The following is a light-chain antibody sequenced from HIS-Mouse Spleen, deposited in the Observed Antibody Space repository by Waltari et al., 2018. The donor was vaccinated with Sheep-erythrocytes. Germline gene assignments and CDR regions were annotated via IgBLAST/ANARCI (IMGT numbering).Light chain of an antibody. V-gene: IGKV3-15*01. J-gene: IGKJ2*01. CDR1: QSVSRN. Sequence: EIVMTQSPAPLSVSPGERATLSCRASQSVSRNLAWYQQKPGQAPRLLIYGASTRGTGIPARFSGSRSGTEFTLTISSMQSEDFAVYYCQQYNNWPPPYTFGQGTKLEIK. CDR2: GAS. CDR3: QQYNNWPPPYT.